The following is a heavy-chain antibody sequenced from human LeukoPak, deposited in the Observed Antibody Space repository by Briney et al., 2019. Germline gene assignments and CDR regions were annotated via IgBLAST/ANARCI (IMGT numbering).Heavy chain of an antibody. D-gene: IGHD6-19*01. Sequence: GASVKVSCKASGYTFTGYYMHWVRQAPGQGLEWMGWINPNSGGTNYAQKFQGWVTMTRDTSISTAYMELSRLRSEDTAVYYCATVDPTVTGIAVAGSRFDYWGQGTLVTVSS. CDR2: INPNSGGT. CDR3: ATVDPTVTGIAVAGSRFDY. J-gene: IGHJ4*02. V-gene: IGHV1-2*04. CDR1: GYTFTGYY.